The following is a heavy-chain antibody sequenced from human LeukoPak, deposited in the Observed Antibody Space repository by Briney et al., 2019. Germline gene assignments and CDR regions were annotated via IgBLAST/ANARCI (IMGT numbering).Heavy chain of an antibody. CDR2: IYYGGST. V-gene: IGHV4-39*01. CDR1: GGSISSSSYH. CDR3: ARLGDYYDSSGYFDAFDI. D-gene: IGHD3-22*01. Sequence: SETLSLTCTVSGGSISSSSYHWGWLRQPPGKGREWIGTIYYGGSTYYNPSLKSRVTISVDTSKKQFSLKLTSVTAADAAVYYCARLGDYYDSSGYFDAFDIWGQGTKVTVFS. J-gene: IGHJ3*02.